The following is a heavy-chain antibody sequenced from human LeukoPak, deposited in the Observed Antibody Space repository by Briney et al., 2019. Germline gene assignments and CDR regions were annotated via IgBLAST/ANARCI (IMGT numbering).Heavy chain of an antibody. CDR1: GSTFSSSV. D-gene: IGHD1-7*01. V-gene: IGHV3-30*03. CDR2: ISYDGRDK. Sequence: GGSLRLSCAASGSTFSSSVMHWVRQAPSKGLEWVAAISYDGRDKYFADSVKGRFTISRDNSKNTVDLQVNGLRAEDTAVYYCARETGNYYFDFWGQGTLVTVSS. CDR3: ARETGNYYFDF. J-gene: IGHJ4*02.